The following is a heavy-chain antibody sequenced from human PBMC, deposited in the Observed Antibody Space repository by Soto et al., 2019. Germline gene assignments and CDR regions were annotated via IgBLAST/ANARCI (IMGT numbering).Heavy chain of an antibody. CDR2: ISGSGGST. CDR1: GFTFSSYA. J-gene: IGHJ5*02. Sequence: LRLSCAASGFTFSSYAMSWVRQAPGKGLEWVSAISGSGGSTYYADSVKGRFTISRDNSKNTLYLQMNSLRAEDTAVYYCAKRSWPDSSGYFNWFDPWGQGTLVTVYS. D-gene: IGHD3-22*01. V-gene: IGHV3-23*01. CDR3: AKRSWPDSSGYFNWFDP.